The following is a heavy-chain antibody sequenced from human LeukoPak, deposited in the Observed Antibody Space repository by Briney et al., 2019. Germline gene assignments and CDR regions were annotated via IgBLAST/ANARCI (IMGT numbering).Heavy chain of an antibody. J-gene: IGHJ6*03. V-gene: IGHV3-23*01. CDR1: GFTFSSYA. Sequence: GGSLRLSCAASGFTFSSYAMTWVRPAPGKGLEWVSSISGRGDTTYYADSVRGRFTISRDNSKNTLYLQTNSLRAEDTAVYYCAKSLESTNYYYHMDVWGKGTTVTISS. D-gene: IGHD2-2*01. CDR2: ISGRGDTT. CDR3: AKSLESTNYYYHMDV.